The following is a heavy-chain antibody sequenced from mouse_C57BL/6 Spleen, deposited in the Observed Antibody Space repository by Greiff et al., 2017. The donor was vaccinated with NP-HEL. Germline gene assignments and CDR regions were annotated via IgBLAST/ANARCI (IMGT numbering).Heavy chain of an antibody. J-gene: IGHJ2*01. D-gene: IGHD1-1*01. CDR3: ARDYYGSSYED. V-gene: IGHV3-6*01. Sequence: EVQLQESGPGLVKPSQSQSLTCSVTGYSITSGYYWNWIRQFPGNKLEWMGYISYDGSNNYNPSLKNRISITRDTSKNQFFLKLNSVTTEDTATYYCARDYYGSSYEDWGQGTTLTVSS. CDR2: ISYDGSN. CDR1: GYSITSGYY.